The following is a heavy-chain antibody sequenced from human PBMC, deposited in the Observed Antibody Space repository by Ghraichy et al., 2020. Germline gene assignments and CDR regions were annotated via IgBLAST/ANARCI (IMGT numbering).Heavy chain of an antibody. CDR2: TSYDGSNK. J-gene: IGHJ4*02. V-gene: IGHV3-30*18. CDR1: GFTFRSYG. D-gene: IGHD2-21*01. CDR3: AKDYDAHCGGECYFFDY. Sequence: GESLNISCAASGFTFRSYGMHWVRQAPGKGLEWVAHTSYDGSNKYYADSVKGRFTISRDNSKNTLYLQMDSLRAEDTAVYYCAKDYDAHCGGECYFFDYWGQGTLVTVSS.